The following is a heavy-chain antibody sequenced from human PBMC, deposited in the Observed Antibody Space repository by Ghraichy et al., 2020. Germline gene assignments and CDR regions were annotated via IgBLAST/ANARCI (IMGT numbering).Heavy chain of an antibody. CDR2: ITKNSVYM. Sequence: GGSLRLSCAASGFTFSAYKMHWVRQAPGKGLEWVSSITKNSVYMSYSDSVEGRFTVSRDNAKNSLHLQLNSLRPDDTAVYYCAREMPWAGDSGALEMWGRGTVVTVS. D-gene: IGHD3-10*01. J-gene: IGHJ3*02. V-gene: IGHV3-21*01. CDR1: GFTFSAYK. CDR3: AREMPWAGDSGALEM.